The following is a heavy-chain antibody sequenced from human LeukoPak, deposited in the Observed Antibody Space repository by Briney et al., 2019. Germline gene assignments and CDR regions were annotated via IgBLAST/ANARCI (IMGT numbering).Heavy chain of an antibody. D-gene: IGHD6-6*01. Sequence: SQTLSLTCTVSGGSISSGSYYWSWIWQPAGKGLEWIGRIYTSGSTNYNPSLKSRVTISVDTSKNQFSLKLSSVTAADTAVYYCARDDSSSSMFDYWGQGTLVTVSS. J-gene: IGHJ4*02. CDR1: GGSISSGSYY. CDR3: ARDDSSSSMFDY. CDR2: IYTSGST. V-gene: IGHV4-61*02.